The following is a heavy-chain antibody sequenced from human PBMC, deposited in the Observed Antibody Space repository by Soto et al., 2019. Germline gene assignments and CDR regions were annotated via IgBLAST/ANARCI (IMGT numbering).Heavy chain of an antibody. Sequence: SETLSLTCTVSDDSISNSDFFWGWIRQSPGKGLEWIATILYSGTTFYNPSLMSRVTISVDTSNNQFSLKLNSVTAADTSLYFCVRQGRITGRPCFFDYWGQGTQVTVSS. V-gene: IGHV4-39*01. CDR3: VRQGRITGRPCFFDY. CDR2: ILYSGTT. D-gene: IGHD6-6*01. CDR1: DDSISNSDFF. J-gene: IGHJ4*02.